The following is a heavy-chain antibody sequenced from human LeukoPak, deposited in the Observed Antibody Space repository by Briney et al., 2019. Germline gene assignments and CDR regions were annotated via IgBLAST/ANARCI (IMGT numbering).Heavy chain of an antibody. CDR2: IRYDGSNK. J-gene: IGHJ4*02. CDR3: ANGGYYDSTGGY. V-gene: IGHV3-30*02. Sequence: PGGSLRLSCAASGFTFSSYGMHWVRQAPGKGLEWVAFIRYDGSNKYYADSVKGRFTISRDNSKNTLHLQMNSLRAEDTAVYYCANGGYYDSTGGYWGQGTLVTVSS. D-gene: IGHD3-22*01. CDR1: GFTFSSYG.